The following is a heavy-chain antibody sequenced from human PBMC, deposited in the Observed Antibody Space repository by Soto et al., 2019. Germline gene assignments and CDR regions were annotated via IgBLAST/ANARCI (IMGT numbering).Heavy chain of an antibody. CDR1: GGSISSYY. V-gene: IGHV4-59*08. CDR2: IYYSGST. Sequence: QVQLQESGPGLVKPSETLSLTCTVSGGSISSYYWSWIRQPPGKGLEWIGYIYYSGSTNYNPSLKSRVTISVDTSKNQFSLKLSSVTAADTAVYYCARRYGWAFDIWGQGTMDTVSS. CDR3: ARRYGWAFDI. D-gene: IGHD3-16*01. J-gene: IGHJ3*02.